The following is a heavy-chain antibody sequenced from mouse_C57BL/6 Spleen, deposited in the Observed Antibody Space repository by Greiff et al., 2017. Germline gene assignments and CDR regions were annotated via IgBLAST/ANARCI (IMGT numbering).Heavy chain of an antibody. Sequence: VQLQQSGAELVRPGASVKLSCTASGFNIKDYYMHWVKQRPEQGLEWIGRIDPEDGDTEYAPKFQGKATMTADTSSNPACLQLSSLTSEDSAVYYCTRIQGSFAYWGQGTLVTVSA. J-gene: IGHJ3*01. V-gene: IGHV14-1*01. CDR2: IDPEDGDT. CDR3: TRIQGSFAY. CDR1: GFNIKDYY.